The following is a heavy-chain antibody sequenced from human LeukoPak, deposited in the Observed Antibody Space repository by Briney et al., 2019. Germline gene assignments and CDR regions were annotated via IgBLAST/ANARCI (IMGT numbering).Heavy chain of an antibody. CDR1: GFTVITND. J-gene: IGHJ4*02. Sequence: GGSLRLSCAASGFTVITNDMTWVRQAPGKGLEWVSFLHSDGNTKNSNPAQGRFTIPRHNSKNTMDREMNSLGPETTAAYYCARGVEPLAANTLAYWGEGTLVTVSS. V-gene: IGHV3-53*01. CDR2: LHSDGNT. D-gene: IGHD1-14*01. CDR3: ARGVEPLAANTLAY.